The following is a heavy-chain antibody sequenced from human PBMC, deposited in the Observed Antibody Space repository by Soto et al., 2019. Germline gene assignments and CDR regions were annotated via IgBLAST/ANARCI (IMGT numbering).Heavy chain of an antibody. CDR2: ISSSSSTI. CDR1: GFTFSSYS. J-gene: IGHJ4*02. CDR3: ARDRACSGGSCYSDY. V-gene: IGHV3-48*01. D-gene: IGHD2-15*01. Sequence: GGSLRLSCAASGFTFSSYSMNWVRQAPGKGLEWVSYISSSSSTIYYADSVKGRFTISRDNAKNSLYLQMNSLRAEDTAVYYCARDRACSGGSCYSDYWGQGTLVTVSS.